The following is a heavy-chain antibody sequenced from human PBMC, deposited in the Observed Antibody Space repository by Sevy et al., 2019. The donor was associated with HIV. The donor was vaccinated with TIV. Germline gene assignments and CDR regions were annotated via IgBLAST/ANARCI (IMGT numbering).Heavy chain of an antibody. V-gene: IGHV3-53*01. Sequence: GGSLRLSCVASGFTVSSNYMSWVRQAPGKGLEWVSVIYSGGSTYYADSVKGRFTISRDNSKNTLYLQMNSLRAEDTAVYYCAREGYYDSSSSWGQGTLVTVSS. J-gene: IGHJ5*02. CDR3: AREGYYDSSSS. CDR1: GFTVSSNY. D-gene: IGHD3-22*01. CDR2: IYSGGST.